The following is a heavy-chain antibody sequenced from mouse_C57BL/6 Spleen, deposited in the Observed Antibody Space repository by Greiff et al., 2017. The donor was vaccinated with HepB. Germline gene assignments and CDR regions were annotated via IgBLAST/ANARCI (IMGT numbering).Heavy chain of an antibody. CDR2: ISSGSSTI. D-gene: IGHD1-1*01. V-gene: IGHV5-17*01. J-gene: IGHJ1*03. CDR1: GFTFSDYG. CDR3: ARHYGSSLYWYFDV. Sequence: EVKLMESGGGLVKPGGSLKLSCAASGFTFSDYGMHWVRQAPEKGLEWVAYISSGSSTIYYADTVKGRFTISRDNAKNTLFLQMTSLRSEDTAMYYCARHYGSSLYWYFDVWGTGTTVTVSS.